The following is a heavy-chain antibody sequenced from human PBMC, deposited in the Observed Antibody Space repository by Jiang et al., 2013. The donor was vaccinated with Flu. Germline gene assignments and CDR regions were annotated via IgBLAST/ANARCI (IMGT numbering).Heavy chain of an antibody. J-gene: IGHJ4*02. CDR2: IWYDGSNK. CDR1: GFTFSSYG. D-gene: IGHD2-2*01. Sequence: LVESGGGVVQPERSLRLSCAASGFTFSSYGMHWVRQAPGKGLEWVAVIWYDGSNKYYADSVKGRFTISRDNSKNTLYLQMNSLRAEDTAVYYCARDSVVPAAYFDYWGQGTLVTVSS. V-gene: IGHV3-33*08. CDR3: ARDSVVPAAYFDY.